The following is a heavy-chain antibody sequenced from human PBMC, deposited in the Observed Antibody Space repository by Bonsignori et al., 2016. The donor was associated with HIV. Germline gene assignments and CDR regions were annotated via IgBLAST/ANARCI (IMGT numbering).Heavy chain of an antibody. V-gene: IGHV1-8*01. D-gene: IGHD2-2*01. CDR3: AEGYCSSTSCADAFDI. Sequence: ASVKVSCKASGYTFTSYGINWVRQATGQGLEWMGWMNPNSGNTGYAQKFQGRVTMTRNTSISTAYMELSSLRSEDTAVYYCAEGYCSSTSCADAFDIWGQGTMVTVSS. CDR2: MNPNSGNT. J-gene: IGHJ3*02. CDR1: GYTFTSYG.